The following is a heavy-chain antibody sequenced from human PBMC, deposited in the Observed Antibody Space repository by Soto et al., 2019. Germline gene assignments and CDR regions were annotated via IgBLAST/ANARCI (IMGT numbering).Heavy chain of an antibody. CDR3: AKEEPKLLWFGESGNNWFDP. D-gene: IGHD3-10*01. CDR2: ISGSGGST. Sequence: GGSLRLSCAASGFTFSSYAMSWVRQAPGKGLEWVSAISGSGGSTYYADSVKGRFTISRDNSKNTLYLQMNSLRAEDTAVYYCAKEEPKLLWFGESGNNWFDPWGQGTLVTVSS. CDR1: GFTFSSYA. V-gene: IGHV3-23*01. J-gene: IGHJ5*02.